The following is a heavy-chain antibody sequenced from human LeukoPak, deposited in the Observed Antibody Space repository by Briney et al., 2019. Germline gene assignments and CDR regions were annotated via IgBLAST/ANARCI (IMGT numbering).Heavy chain of an antibody. J-gene: IGHJ3*02. CDR3: ARGLLSIVVVVAAPDAFDI. V-gene: IGHV1-18*01. D-gene: IGHD2-15*01. Sequence: GASVKVSCKASGYTFTSYGISWVRQAPGQGLEWMGWISAYNGNTNYAQKLQGRVTMTTDTSTSTAYMELRSLRSDDTAVYYCARGLLSIVVVVAAPDAFDIWGQGTMVAVSS. CDR2: ISAYNGNT. CDR1: GYTFTSYG.